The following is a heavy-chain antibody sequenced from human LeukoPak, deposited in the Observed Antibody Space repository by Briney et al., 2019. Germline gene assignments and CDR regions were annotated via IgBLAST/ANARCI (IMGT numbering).Heavy chain of an antibody. J-gene: IGHJ4*02. CDR3: ASFGHAGAAAGTSLDY. CDR2: ISGYNGNT. V-gene: IGHV1-18*01. D-gene: IGHD6-13*01. Sequence: ASVKVSCKTSGQTFSSYGFSWVRQAPGQGLEWMGWISGYNGNTKFEEKLQGRVTMTTDTSTSTAYMELRSLRSDDTAVYYCASFGHAGAAAGTSLDYWGQGTLVTVSS. CDR1: GQTFSSYG.